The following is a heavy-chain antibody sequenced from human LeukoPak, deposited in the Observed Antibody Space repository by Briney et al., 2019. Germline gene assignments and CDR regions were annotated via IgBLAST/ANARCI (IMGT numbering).Heavy chain of an antibody. Sequence: SQTLSLTCTVSGCSISGGDYYWSWIRQPPGKGLEWIGYIYYSGSTYYNPSLKSRVTISVDTSKNQFSLKLSSVTAADTAVYYCARANSSGWYRGLLDYWGQGTLVTVSS. D-gene: IGHD6-19*01. J-gene: IGHJ4*02. V-gene: IGHV4-30-4*08. CDR3: ARANSSGWYRGLLDY. CDR2: IYYSGST. CDR1: GCSISGGDYY.